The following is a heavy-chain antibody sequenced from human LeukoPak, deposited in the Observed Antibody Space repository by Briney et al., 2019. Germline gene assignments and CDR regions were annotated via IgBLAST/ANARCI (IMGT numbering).Heavy chain of an antibody. Sequence: GGSLRLSCAASGFTFSSYEMNWVRQPPGKGLDWVSYISGICSTIYYAASVKGGFTISRDNAKNSLYLQMQSLRAEDTAVYYCARYPSRYCTSTSCYLVHWGQGALVTVSS. V-gene: IGHV3-48*03. CDR2: ISGICSTI. D-gene: IGHD2-2*01. CDR3: ARYPSRYCTSTSCYLVH. CDR1: GFTFSSYE. J-gene: IGHJ5*02.